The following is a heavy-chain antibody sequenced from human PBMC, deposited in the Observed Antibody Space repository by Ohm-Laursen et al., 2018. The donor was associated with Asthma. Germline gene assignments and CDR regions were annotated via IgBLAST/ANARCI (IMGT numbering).Heavy chain of an antibody. V-gene: IGHV4-59*07. CDR2: VYHTGST. CDR1: GGSISSYY. J-gene: IGHJ5*02. CDR3: ARGSRIVTGYYGSAALNWFDP. D-gene: IGHD3-9*01. Sequence: SDTLSLTCTVSGGSISSYYWIWIRQPPGRGLEFIGYVYHTGSTIYNPSLKGRVTISVDTSKNHFPLWLTSVTSADTAVYYCARGSRIVTGYYGSAALNWFDPWGQGTLVTVSS.